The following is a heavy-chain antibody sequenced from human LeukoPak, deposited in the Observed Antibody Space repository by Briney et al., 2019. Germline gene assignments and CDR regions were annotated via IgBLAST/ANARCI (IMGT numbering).Heavy chain of an antibody. CDR3: ATPLDYDSSGYYKN. CDR2: IYYSGST. J-gene: IGHJ4*02. V-gene: IGHV4-39*01. CDR1: GYSISSSSYY. Sequence: SETLSLTYSVSGYSISSSSYYWGWIRQPPGKGLEWIGSIYYSGSTYYNPSLKSRVTISVDTSKNQFSLKLSSVTAADTAVYYCATPLDYDSSGYYKNWGQGTLVTVSS. D-gene: IGHD3-22*01.